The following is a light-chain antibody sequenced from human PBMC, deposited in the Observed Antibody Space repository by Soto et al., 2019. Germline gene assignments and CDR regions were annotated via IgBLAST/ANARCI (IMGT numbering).Light chain of an antibody. CDR2: DAS. CDR3: QQRSNWPHT. CDR1: QSISSY. V-gene: IGKV3-11*01. J-gene: IGKJ5*01. Sequence: EIVLTQSPATLALSPGERATLSCRASQSISSYLAWYQQKLAQAPRLLIYDASNWATGVPARFSGSGSGTDFTLTISSLEPEDFAVYSCQQRSNWPHTFGQGTRLDIK.